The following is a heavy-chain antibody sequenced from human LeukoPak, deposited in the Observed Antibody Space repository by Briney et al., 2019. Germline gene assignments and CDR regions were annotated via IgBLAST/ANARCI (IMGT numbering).Heavy chain of an antibody. CDR1: GFTFSSSS. CDR2: ISSSSSYI. D-gene: IGHD4-23*01. CDR3: ARDGLYGGEPYYYYMDV. V-gene: IGHV3-21*01. J-gene: IGHJ6*03. Sequence: GGSLRLSCAASGFTFSSSSMNWVRQAPGKGLEWVSSISSSSSYIYYADSVRGRFTISRDNAKNSLYLQMNSLRAEDTAVYFCARDGLYGGEPYYYYMDVWGKGTTVTVSS.